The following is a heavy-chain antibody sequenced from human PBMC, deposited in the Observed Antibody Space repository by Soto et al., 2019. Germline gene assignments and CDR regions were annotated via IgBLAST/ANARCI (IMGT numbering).Heavy chain of an antibody. CDR2: IMPIFGTP. CDR1: GGTFDSYV. CDR3: ARVHSSGIFYFVDP. J-gene: IGHJ5*02. V-gene: IGHV1-69*13. D-gene: IGHD3-10*01. Sequence: SVKVSFKASGGTFDSYVISWLRQAPGQGLEWMGGIMPIFGTPNYAQKFRGRVTISADESTSTAYLELSSLTSDDTAVYYCARVHSSGIFYFVDPWGQGTLVTVSS.